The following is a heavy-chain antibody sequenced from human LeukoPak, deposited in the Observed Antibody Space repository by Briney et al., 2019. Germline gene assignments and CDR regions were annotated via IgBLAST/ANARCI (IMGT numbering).Heavy chain of an antibody. D-gene: IGHD2-2*01. CDR3: ARDLVPAADYYYGMDV. V-gene: IGHV3-33*08. CDR2: IWYDGSNK. CDR1: GFTFSSYW. Sequence: GGSLRLSCAASGFTFSSYWMHWVRQAPGKGLEWVAVIWYDGSNKYYADSVKGRFTISRDNSKNTLYLQMNSLRAEDTAVYYCARDLVPAADYYYGMDVWGQGTTVTVSS. J-gene: IGHJ6*02.